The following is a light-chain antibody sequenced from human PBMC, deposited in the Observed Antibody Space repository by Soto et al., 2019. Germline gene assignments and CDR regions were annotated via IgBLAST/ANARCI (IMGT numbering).Light chain of an antibody. CDR3: QSYDSSLSGSGV. J-gene: IGLJ2*01. V-gene: IGLV1-40*01. CDR2: SNS. Sequence: QSVLTQPPSVSGAPGQRVTISCTGSGSNIGAGYDVHWYQQLPGTAPKLLIYSNSNRPSGVPDRFSGSKSGTSASLAITGLQAEDEADYYCQSYDSSLSGSGVFGGGTKLTVL. CDR1: GSNIGAGYD.